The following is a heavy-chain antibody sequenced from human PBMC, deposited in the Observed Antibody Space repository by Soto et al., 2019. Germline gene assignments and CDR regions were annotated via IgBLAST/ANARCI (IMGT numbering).Heavy chain of an antibody. CDR3: ARLDYGDYGDWFDP. CDR2: IYYSGST. CDR1: GGSISSGGYY. V-gene: IGHV4-31*03. D-gene: IGHD4-17*01. Sequence: SETLSLTCTVSGGSISSGGYYWSWIRQHPGKGLEWIGYIYYSGSTYYNPSLKSRVTISVDTSKNQFSLKLSSVTAADTAVYYCARLDYGDYGDWFDPWGQGTLVTVSS. J-gene: IGHJ5*02.